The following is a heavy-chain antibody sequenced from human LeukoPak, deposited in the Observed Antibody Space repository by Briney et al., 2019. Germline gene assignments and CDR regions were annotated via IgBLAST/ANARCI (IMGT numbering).Heavy chain of an antibody. V-gene: IGHV3-23*01. CDR2: ISGSGGST. CDR1: GFTFSSYS. Sequence: GGSLRLSCAASGFTFSSYSMNWVRQAPGKGLEWVSAISGSGGSTYYADSVKGRFTISRDNSKNTLYLQMNSLRAEDTAVYYCAKVGRGSYPRRVYFDYWGQGTLVTVSS. J-gene: IGHJ4*02. CDR3: AKVGRGSYPRRVYFDY. D-gene: IGHD1-26*01.